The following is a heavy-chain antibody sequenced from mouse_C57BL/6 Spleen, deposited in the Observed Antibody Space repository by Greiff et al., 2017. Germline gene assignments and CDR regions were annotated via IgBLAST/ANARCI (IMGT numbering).Heavy chain of an antibody. V-gene: IGHV1-4*01. CDR3: AGYGSRSYYFDY. D-gene: IGHD1-1*01. Sequence: QVQLQQSGAELARPGASVKMSCKASGYTFTSYTMHWVKQRPGQGLEWIGYINPSSGYTKYNQKFKDKATLTADKSSSTAYMQLSSLTSEDSAVYYCAGYGSRSYYFDYRGTGTTLTVS. J-gene: IGHJ2*01. CDR2: INPSSGYT. CDR1: GYTFTSYT.